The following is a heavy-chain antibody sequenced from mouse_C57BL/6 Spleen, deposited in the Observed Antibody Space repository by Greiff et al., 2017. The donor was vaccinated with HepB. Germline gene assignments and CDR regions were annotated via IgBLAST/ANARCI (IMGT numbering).Heavy chain of an antibody. CDR2: INPNNGGT. D-gene: IGHD2-5*01. Sequence: VQLQQSGPELVKPGASVKIPCKASGYTFTDYNMDWVKQSHGKSLEWIGDINPNNGGTIYNQKFKGKATLTVDKSSSTAYMELRSLTSEDTAVYYCARKLSNYRFFAYWGQGTLVTVSA. V-gene: IGHV1-18*01. J-gene: IGHJ3*01. CDR1: GYTFTDYN. CDR3: ARKLSNYRFFAY.